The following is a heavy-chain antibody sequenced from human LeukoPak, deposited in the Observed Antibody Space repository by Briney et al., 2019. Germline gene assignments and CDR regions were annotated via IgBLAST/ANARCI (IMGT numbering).Heavy chain of an antibody. J-gene: IGHJ4*02. V-gene: IGHV3-30*02. CDR2: ILYDGSQK. CDR3: AKDQAGG. D-gene: IGHD6-19*01. CDR1: GFSFSDYG. Sequence: GGSLRLSCAASGFSFSDYGMHWVRQGPGKGLEWVAFILYDGSQKYYADSVKGRFTVSRDNSKNTLYLHMSSLRTEDTAVYYCAKDQAGGWGQGTLVTVSS.